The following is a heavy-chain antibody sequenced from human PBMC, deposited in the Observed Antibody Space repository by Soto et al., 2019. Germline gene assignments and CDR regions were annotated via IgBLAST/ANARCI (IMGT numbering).Heavy chain of an antibody. Sequence: QVQLVQSGAEVKKPGASVKVSCKASGYTFSSYFISWVRQAPGQGLEWMGWISAYNGNTNYAQNLQGRVIMTTDTYTSTDYTELRSLRSDDTAVYYCARDLPPVDYWGQGTLVTVSS. J-gene: IGHJ4*02. CDR1: GYTFSSYF. CDR3: ARDLPPVDY. V-gene: IGHV1-18*01. CDR2: ISAYNGNT.